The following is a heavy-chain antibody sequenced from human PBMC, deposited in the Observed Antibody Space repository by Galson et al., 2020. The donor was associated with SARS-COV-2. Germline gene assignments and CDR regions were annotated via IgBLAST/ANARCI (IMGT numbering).Heavy chain of an antibody. Sequence: GGSLRLSCATSGFTFSSVWMTWVRQAPGKGLEWVGRIKSKAAGGTVDYAAPVAGRFTISRDDSRDTVYLQLNSLKSEDTATYYCTTLKNVAAAADYWGPGTLFTVSS. V-gene: IGHV3-15*01. CDR3: TTLKNVAAAADY. D-gene: IGHD6-13*01. J-gene: IGHJ4*02. CDR1: GFTFSSVW. CDR2: IKSKAAGGTV.